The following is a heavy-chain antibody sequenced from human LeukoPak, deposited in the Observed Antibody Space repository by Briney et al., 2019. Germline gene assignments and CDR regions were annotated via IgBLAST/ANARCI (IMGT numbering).Heavy chain of an antibody. CDR1: GFSFRSYT. J-gene: IGHJ6*03. V-gene: IGHV3-48*01. CDR3: ARFAAGGSYYYYMDV. Sequence: GGSLRLSCAASGFSFRSYTMNWVRQPPGKGLEWVSNIGTSSTTIYYADSEKGRFTISRDNAKNSLYLQMNSLRADDTAVYYCARFAAGGSYYYYMDVWGKGTTVTVSS. D-gene: IGHD6-25*01. CDR2: IGTSSTTI.